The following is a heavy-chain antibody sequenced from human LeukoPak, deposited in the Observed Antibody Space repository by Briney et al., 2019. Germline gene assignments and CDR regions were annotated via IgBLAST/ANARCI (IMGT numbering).Heavy chain of an antibody. CDR1: GGSVSSDNW. Sequence: PSETLSLTCAVSGGSVSSDNWWSWVRQPPGKGLEWIGEIHHSGNTNYSPSLKSRVTTSLDKSRNQFSLKLNSVTAADTAVYYCAKAGVWLPAVWGQGTLVTVSS. CDR2: IHHSGNT. CDR3: AKAGVWLPAV. J-gene: IGHJ4*02. V-gene: IGHV4-4*02. D-gene: IGHD3-9*01.